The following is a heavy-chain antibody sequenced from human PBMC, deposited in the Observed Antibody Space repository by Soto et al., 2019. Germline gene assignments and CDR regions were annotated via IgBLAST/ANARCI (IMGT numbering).Heavy chain of an antibody. J-gene: IGHJ4*02. CDR3: GKTEGNTYGLFH. D-gene: IGHD5-18*01. CDR2: IKTDGSST. CDR1: GFSFSSYW. V-gene: IGHV3-74*01. Sequence: EVQLVESGGGLVQPGGSLRLSCAASGFSFSSYWIHWVRQAPGKGLVWVSRIKTDGSSTDYADSVKGRITIPRDNPKNTLYLQMNSLSAEDTAVYYCGKTEGNTYGLFHWGQGTLVTVSS.